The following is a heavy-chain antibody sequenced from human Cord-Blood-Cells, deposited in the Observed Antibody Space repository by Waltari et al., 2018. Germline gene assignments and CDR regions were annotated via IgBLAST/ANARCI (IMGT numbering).Heavy chain of an antibody. Sequence: QVQLQESGPGLVKPSQTLSLTCTVSGRSISSGSYYWSWIRQPAGKGLAWIGYIYTSGSTNYNPSLKSRVTISVDTSKNQFSLKLSSVTAADTAVYYCARAPHTYYDFWSGYYPFTFDYWGQGTLVTVSS. D-gene: IGHD3-3*01. J-gene: IGHJ4*02. V-gene: IGHV4-61*09. CDR1: GRSISSGSYY. CDR3: ARAPHTYYDFWSGYYPFTFDY. CDR2: IYTSGST.